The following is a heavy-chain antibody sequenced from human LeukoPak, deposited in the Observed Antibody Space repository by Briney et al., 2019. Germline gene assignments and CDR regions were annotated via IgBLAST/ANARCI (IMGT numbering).Heavy chain of an antibody. CDR2: ISAYNGNT. CDR1: GYTFTSYG. J-gene: IGHJ4*02. CDR3: ARVPSRRFKFFDY. D-gene: IGHD1-14*01. Sequence: ASVKVSCKASGYTFTSYGISWVRQAPGQGLEWMGWISAYNGNTNYAQKFQGRVTITADKSTSTAYMELSSLRSEDTAVYYCARVPSRRFKFFDYWGQGTLVTVSS. V-gene: IGHV1-18*01.